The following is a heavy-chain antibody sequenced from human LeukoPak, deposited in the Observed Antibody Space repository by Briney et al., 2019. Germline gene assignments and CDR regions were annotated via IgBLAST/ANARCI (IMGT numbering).Heavy chain of an antibody. V-gene: IGHV1-69*04. CDR2: IIPILGIA. CDR3: AREFCSGGSCYRWFDP. Sequence: GASVKVSCKASGGTFSSYAISWVRQAPGQGLKWMGRIIPILGIANYAQKFQGRVTITADKSTSTAYMELSSLRSEDTAVYYCAREFCSGGSCYRWFDPWGQGTLVTVSS. CDR1: GGTFSSYA. J-gene: IGHJ5*02. D-gene: IGHD2-15*01.